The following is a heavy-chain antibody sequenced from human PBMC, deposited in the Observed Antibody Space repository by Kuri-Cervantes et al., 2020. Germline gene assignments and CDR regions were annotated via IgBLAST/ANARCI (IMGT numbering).Heavy chain of an antibody. J-gene: IGHJ4*02. V-gene: IGHV4-39*07. D-gene: IGHD1-14*01. CDR2: IYYSGST. Sequence: SETLSLTCTVSGGSISSSSYCWGWIRQPPGKGLEWIGNIYYSGSTYYNPSLKSRVTISVDTSKNQFSLKLSSVTAADTAVYYCARAEPRTMAHFDYWGQGTPVTVSS. CDR1: GGSISSSSYC. CDR3: ARAEPRTMAHFDY.